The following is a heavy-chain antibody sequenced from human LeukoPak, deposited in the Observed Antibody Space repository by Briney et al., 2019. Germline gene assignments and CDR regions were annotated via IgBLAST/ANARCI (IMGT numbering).Heavy chain of an antibody. D-gene: IGHD6-19*01. CDR3: AKGARIAVAGTGFDY. Sequence: PGGSLRLSCAASGFTFSSYAMSWVRQAPGKWLEWVSAISGSGGSTYYADSVKGRFTISRDNSKNTLYLQMNSLRAEDTAVYYCAKGARIAVAGTGFDYWGQGTLVTVSS. J-gene: IGHJ4*02. CDR1: GFTFSSYA. CDR2: ISGSGGST. V-gene: IGHV3-23*01.